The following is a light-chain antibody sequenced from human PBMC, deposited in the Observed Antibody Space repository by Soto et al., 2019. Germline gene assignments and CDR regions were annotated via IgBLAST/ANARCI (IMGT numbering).Light chain of an antibody. V-gene: IGKV1-39*01. CDR3: QHYSTRSGVT. CDR1: ESISSH. J-gene: IGKJ4*01. Sequence: DIQMTQSPSSLSASVGDRVTITCRASESISSHLNWYQQKSGRAPQLLIHAASTLQTGVPSRFSGSGSGTDFTLTIGSLQPDDFATYYCQHYSTRSGVTFGGGTKVDIK. CDR2: AAS.